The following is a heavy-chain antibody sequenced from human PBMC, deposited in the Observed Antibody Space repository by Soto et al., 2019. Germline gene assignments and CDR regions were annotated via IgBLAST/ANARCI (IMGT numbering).Heavy chain of an antibody. CDR3: ARDRPTTVTKYNYYGLDV. J-gene: IGHJ6*02. D-gene: IGHD4-17*01. CDR2: ISANNGNT. CDR1: AYTFTSYG. Sequence: GASVKVSCKXSAYTFTSYGITWVRQAPGQGLEWMGWISANNGNTNYAQKVQGRVTMTTDTSTSTAYMELRSLRSDDTGVYYCARDRPTTVTKYNYYGLDVWGQGTTVTVSS. V-gene: IGHV1-18*04.